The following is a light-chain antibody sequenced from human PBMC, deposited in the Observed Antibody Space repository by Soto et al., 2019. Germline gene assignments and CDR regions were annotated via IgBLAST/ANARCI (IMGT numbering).Light chain of an antibody. CDR2: EVN. J-gene: IGLJ3*02. V-gene: IGLV2-11*01. CDR1: SRDVGAYNY. Sequence: QSALTQPRSVSGSPGQSVTISCTGTSRDVGAYNYVSWYQQHPGKAPRVMIYEVNERPSGVPDRFSGSKSGNTASLTISGLQAEDEADYYCCSHAGSHTWVFGGGTKLTVL. CDR3: CSHAGSHTWV.